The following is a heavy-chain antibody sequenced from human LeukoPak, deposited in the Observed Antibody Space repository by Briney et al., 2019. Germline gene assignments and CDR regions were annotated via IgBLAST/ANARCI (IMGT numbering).Heavy chain of an antibody. Sequence: GESLKISWKGSGYSFTSYWIGWVRQMPGKGLEWMGIIYPGDSDTRYSPSFQGQVTISADKSISTSYLQWSSLKASDTAMYYCARHCSSTSCYGYYFDYWGQGTLVTVSS. D-gene: IGHD2-2*01. J-gene: IGHJ4*02. CDR1: GYSFTSYW. CDR2: IYPGDSDT. V-gene: IGHV5-51*01. CDR3: ARHCSSTSCYGYYFDY.